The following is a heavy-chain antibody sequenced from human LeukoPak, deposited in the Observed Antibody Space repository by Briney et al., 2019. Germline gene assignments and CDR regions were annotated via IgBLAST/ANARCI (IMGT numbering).Heavy chain of an antibody. D-gene: IGHD2-21*01. Sequence: GGSLRLSCAASGFTFNTYAMSWVRQAPGKGLEWVSAISDSGGNTYYVDSVKGRFTISRDNSKNTLFLQMNSLRAEDTAVYYCAKPTTGRLFPDGFDPWGQGTLVTVSS. CDR1: GFTFNTYA. CDR3: AKPTTGRLFPDGFDP. V-gene: IGHV3-23*01. J-gene: IGHJ5*02. CDR2: ISDSGGNT.